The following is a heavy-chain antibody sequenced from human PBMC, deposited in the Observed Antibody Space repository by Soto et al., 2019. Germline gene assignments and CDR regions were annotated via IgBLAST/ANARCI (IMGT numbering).Heavy chain of an antibody. CDR2: MFYSGAT. V-gene: IGHV4-39*01. CDR3: ARHKSGSDWLDP. CDR1: GGSISDISYC. Sequence: SETLSLTCTVSGGSISDISYCWGWIRQPPGKGLQWIGCMFYSGATYYNPPLKNRVTLSVDTSNNEFSLKLVSVTAPDTAVYYCARHKSGSDWLDPWGQGTLVTVSS. D-gene: IGHD2-15*01. J-gene: IGHJ5*02.